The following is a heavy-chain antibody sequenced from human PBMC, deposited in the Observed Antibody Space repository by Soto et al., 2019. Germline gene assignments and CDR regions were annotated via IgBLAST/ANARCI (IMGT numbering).Heavy chain of an antibody. Sequence: GESLKLSCKGSGYSFTSYWISWVRQMPGKGLEWMGRIDPSDSYTNYSPSFQGHVTISADKSISTAYLQWSSLKASDTAMYYCARLRSIDCSSTSCYGWFDPWGQGTLVTVS. D-gene: IGHD2-2*01. V-gene: IGHV5-10-1*01. CDR1: GYSFTSYW. CDR3: ARLRSIDCSSTSCYGWFDP. CDR2: IDPSDSYT. J-gene: IGHJ5*02.